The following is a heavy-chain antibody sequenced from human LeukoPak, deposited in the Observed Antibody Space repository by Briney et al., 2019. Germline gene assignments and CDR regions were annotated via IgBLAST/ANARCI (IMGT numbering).Heavy chain of an antibody. CDR1: GFTFSDYS. V-gene: IGHV3-48*01. CDR2: INTDSRTI. J-gene: IGHJ4*02. CDR3: ARDRFRYDNSGYYYIFDY. Sequence: PGGSLRLSCAASGFTFSDYSMNWVRQAPGKGLEWVSYINTDSRTIYYADSVKGRFTISRDNAKNSPYLQMNSLRAEDTAVYYCARDRFRYDNSGYYYIFDYWGQGTLVTVSS. D-gene: IGHD3-22*01.